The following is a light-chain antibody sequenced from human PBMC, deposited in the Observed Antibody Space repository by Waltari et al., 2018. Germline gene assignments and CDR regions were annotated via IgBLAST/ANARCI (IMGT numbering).Light chain of an antibody. CDR2: GAS. Sequence: EIDMTHSPATLSVSPGERANLSCRASQSVSSNLAWYQQKPDQAPGLLIYGASTRATGIPARFSCSGSGTEFTLTISSMQSEDFAVYYCQQYNNWTPLTFGGGTKVEIK. J-gene: IGKJ4*01. CDR3: QQYNNWTPLT. CDR1: QSVSSN. V-gene: IGKV3-15*01.